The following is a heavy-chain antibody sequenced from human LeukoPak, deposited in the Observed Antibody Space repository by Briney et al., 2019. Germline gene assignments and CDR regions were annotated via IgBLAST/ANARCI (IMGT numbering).Heavy chain of an antibody. D-gene: IGHD3-9*01. J-gene: IGHJ4*02. CDR1: GYSLIEVA. CDR2: FDPEDGEDGET. Sequence: ASVKVSCKVSGYSLIEVAMHWVRHAPGKGLEWEGSFDPEDGEDGETHYAQKFQGRVTMTEDASTDTAYMELTSLSPEDTALYYCAMTDRYAGRPFDYWGQGTLVTVSS. V-gene: IGHV1-24*01. CDR3: AMTDRYAGRPFDY.